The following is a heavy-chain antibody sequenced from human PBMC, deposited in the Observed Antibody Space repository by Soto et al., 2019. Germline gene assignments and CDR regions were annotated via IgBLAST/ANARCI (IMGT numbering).Heavy chain of an antibody. CDR1: GYSFTSNW. CDR2: IYPGDSDT. D-gene: IGHD3-3*01. Sequence: GESLKISCKGSGYSFTSNWIGWVRQLPGKGLEWMGIIYPGDSDTRYSPSFQGQVTISADKSISTAYLQWSSLKASDSAIYYCARSLYYFCSTQSPRCYFYLWGRGTLVTVSS. J-gene: IGHJ2*01. CDR3: ARSLYYFCSTQSPRCYFYL. V-gene: IGHV5-51*01.